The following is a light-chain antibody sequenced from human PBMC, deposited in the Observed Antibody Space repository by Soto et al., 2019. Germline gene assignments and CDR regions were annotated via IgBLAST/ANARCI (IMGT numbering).Light chain of an antibody. CDR1: QSISSY. V-gene: IGKV1-39*01. CDR3: QHSYSTPV. J-gene: IGKJ2*01. CDR2: AAS. Sequence: DIQMTQSPSSLSASVGDRVTITCRASQSISSYLNWYQQKPGKAPKLLIYAASSLQSGVPSRFSGSGSGTDFPLIISSQQHEDFATYYQQHSYSTPVFGQGTKLEIK.